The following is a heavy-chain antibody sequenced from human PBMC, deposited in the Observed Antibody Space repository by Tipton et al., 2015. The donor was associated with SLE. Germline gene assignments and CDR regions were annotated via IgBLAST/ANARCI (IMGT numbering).Heavy chain of an antibody. CDR3: ARDQFATVGAFDL. J-gene: IGHJ3*01. CDR2: IYSSGRT. D-gene: IGHD1-14*01. Sequence: TLSLTCTVSGGSISTGGDSWGWIRQPPGKGLEWIGNIYSSGRTYDNPSLKSRITMSVDTSKNKFSLNLTSVTAADTALYFCARDQFATVGAFDLWGQGTMVTVSS. V-gene: IGHV4-39*07. CDR1: GGSISTGGDS.